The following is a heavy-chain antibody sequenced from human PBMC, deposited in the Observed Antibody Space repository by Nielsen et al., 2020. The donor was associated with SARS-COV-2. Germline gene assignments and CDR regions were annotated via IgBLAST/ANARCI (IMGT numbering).Heavy chain of an antibody. CDR1: GGTFGSHG. CDR3: ATNLDAYIYALGY. CDR2: NSAYNGNT. Sequence: ASVKVSCKASGGTFGSHGVTWVRQTPGQGLEWMGWNSAYNGNTRYAEKFQGRVSMTTDRFTSTAYMELWSLTPDDTAVYYCATNLDAYIYALGYWGQGSLVTVS. J-gene: IGHJ4*02. D-gene: IGHD2-2*01. V-gene: IGHV1-18*04.